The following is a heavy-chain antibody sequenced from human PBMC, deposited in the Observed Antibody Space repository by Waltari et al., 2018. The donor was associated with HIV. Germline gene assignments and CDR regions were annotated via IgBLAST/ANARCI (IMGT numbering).Heavy chain of an antibody. CDR1: GLTFKTYA. J-gene: IGHJ6*02. CDR2: ISYDGSNK. Sequence: QVQLVESGGGVVQPGRSLRLSCAALGLTFKTYAMYWVRQAPGKGLEGVAVISYDGSNKYYADSVKGRFTISRDNSKNTLYLQMNSLRAEDTAVYYCARDSSGYYYVGYGMDVWGQGTTVTVSS. V-gene: IGHV3-30*01. D-gene: IGHD3-22*01. CDR3: ARDSSGYYYVGYGMDV.